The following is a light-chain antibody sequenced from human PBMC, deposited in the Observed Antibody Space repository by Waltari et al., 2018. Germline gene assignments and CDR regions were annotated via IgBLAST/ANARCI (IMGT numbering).Light chain of an antibody. CDR3: LQDYDYPYT. CDR1: QGIRND. J-gene: IGKJ2*01. CDR2: AAS. Sequence: AIQMTQSPSSLSASVGDRVTITCRASQGIRNDLGWYQQKPGKAPKLLIYAASSLQSWVPSRFSGSGSGTDFTLTISSLQPEDFASYYCLQDYDYPYTFGQGTKLEIK. V-gene: IGKV1-6*01.